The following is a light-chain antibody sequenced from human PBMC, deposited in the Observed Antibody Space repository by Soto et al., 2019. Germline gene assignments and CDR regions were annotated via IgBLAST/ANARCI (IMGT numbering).Light chain of an antibody. CDR2: GAS. CDR3: QQYGSSHPT. Sequence: EIVLTQSPGTLSLSPGERATLSCRASQSVYKNFLAWYQQKPGQAPRLLINGASNRETGIPDRFSGSGSGTDFSLTIDRLEPEDFGVYFCQQYGSSHPTFGGGTKVAI. CDR1: QSVYKNF. J-gene: IGKJ4*01. V-gene: IGKV3-20*01.